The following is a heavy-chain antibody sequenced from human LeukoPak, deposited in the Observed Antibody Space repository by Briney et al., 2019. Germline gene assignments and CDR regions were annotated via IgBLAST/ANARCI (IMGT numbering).Heavy chain of an antibody. CDR3: ARHPDYYMDV. V-gene: IGHV4-59*08. CDR2: IYYGGST. CDR1: GGSISSYY. Sequence: SETLSLTCTVSGGSISSYYWSWIRQPPGKGLEWIGYIYYGGSTNYNPSLKCRVTISVDTYKNQFSLKLSSVTAADTAVYYCARHPDYYMDVWGKGTTVTVSS. J-gene: IGHJ6*03.